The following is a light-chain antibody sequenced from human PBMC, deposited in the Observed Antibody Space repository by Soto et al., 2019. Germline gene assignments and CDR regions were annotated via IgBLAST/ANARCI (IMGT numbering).Light chain of an antibody. CDR3: CSYAGSSTWV. V-gene: IGLV2-23*01. Sequence: QSALTQPASVSGSPEQSITISCTGTSRDVGSYNLVSWYQQHPAKAPKLMIYEGSKRPSGVSNRFSGSKSGNTASLTISGLQAEDEADYYCCSYAGSSTWVFGGGTKLTVL. CDR2: EGS. J-gene: IGLJ3*02. CDR1: SRDVGSYNL.